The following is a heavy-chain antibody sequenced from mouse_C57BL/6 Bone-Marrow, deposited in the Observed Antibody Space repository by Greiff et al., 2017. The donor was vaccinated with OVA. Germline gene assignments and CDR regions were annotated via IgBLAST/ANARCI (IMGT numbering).Heavy chain of an antibody. Sequence: QVQLQQPGAELVRPGSSVKLSCKASGYTFTSYWMHWVKQRPIQGLEWIGNIDPSDSDTNYNQKFKDKATFTVAKSSRTAYLQLISLTSADAAVDYCARGPYYYGSSYDFDYWGQGTTLTVAS. CDR1: GYTFTSYW. J-gene: IGHJ2*01. CDR2: IDPSDSDT. V-gene: IGHV1-52*01. D-gene: IGHD1-1*01. CDR3: ARGPYYYGSSYDFDY.